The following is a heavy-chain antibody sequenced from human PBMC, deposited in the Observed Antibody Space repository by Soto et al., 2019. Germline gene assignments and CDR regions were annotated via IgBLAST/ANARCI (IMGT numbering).Heavy chain of an antibody. CDR3: ARDPGPRPAAIRGLGWFDP. J-gene: IGHJ5*02. CDR1: GFTFYTSS. D-gene: IGHD2-2*01. CDR2: ISSQSDYI. V-gene: IGHV3-21*04. Sequence: PGGSLRLSCAASGFTFYTSSMNWVRQAPGKGLEWVSAISSQSDYIYYADSVKGRFTISRDNAKNSVYLQMESLRADDTAVYYCARDPGPRPAAIRGLGWFDPWGQGTVVTVSS.